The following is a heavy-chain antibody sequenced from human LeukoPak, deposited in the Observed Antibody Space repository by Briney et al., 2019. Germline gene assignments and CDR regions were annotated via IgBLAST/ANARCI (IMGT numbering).Heavy chain of an antibody. J-gene: IGHJ4*02. Sequence: GGSLRLSCAASGFTFSSYAMHWVRQAPGKGLEWVAVISYDGSNKYYADSVKGRFTISRDNSKNTLYPQMNSLRAEDTAVYYCARGFPSIVVVVAATPGFDYWGQGTLVTVSS. CDR3: ARGFPSIVVVVAATPGFDY. V-gene: IGHV3-30*04. CDR2: ISYDGSNK. CDR1: GFTFSSYA. D-gene: IGHD2-15*01.